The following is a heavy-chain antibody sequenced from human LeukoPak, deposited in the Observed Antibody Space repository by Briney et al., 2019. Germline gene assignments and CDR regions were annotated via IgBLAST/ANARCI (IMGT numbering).Heavy chain of an antibody. CDR3: ARDAIAVAGNGGPFFDY. V-gene: IGHV4-34*01. CDR2: INHSGST. J-gene: IGHJ4*02. Sequence: PSETLSPTCAVYGGSFSGYYWSWIRQPPGKGLEWIGEINHSGSTNYNPSLKSRVTISVDTSKNQFSLKLSSVTAADTAVYYCARDAIAVAGNGGPFFDYWGQGTLVTVSS. CDR1: GGSFSGYY. D-gene: IGHD6-19*01.